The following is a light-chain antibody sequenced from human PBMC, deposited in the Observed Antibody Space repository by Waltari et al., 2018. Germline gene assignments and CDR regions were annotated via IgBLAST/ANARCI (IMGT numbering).Light chain of an antibody. Sequence: QSALTQPPSASGSPGQSVTISCTGTGSDVGGYDYVCWYQQHPGKAPKLMIYEVNKRQSVVLHATPEPESVNTVTLLVAGFKAEDVADYYCISYAVSSKWLYGGGTKLTVL. J-gene: IGLJ3*02. CDR2: EVN. CDR1: GSDVGGYDY. CDR3: ISYAVSSKWL. V-gene: IGLV2-8*01.